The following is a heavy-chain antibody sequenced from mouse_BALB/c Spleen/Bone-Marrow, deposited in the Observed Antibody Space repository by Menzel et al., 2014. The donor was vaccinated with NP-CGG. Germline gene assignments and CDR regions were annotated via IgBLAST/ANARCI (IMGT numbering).Heavy chain of an antibody. CDR2: IDPSDSET. J-gene: IGHJ3*01. CDR3: ASYGSSPAWFAY. V-gene: IGHV1S126*01. CDR1: GYSFTSYW. D-gene: IGHD1-1*01. Sequence: VQLVESGPQLVRPGASVKISCKASGYSFTSYWMHWVKQRPGQGLEWIGMIDPSDSETRLNQMFKDKATLTVDKSSSTAYMQLSSPTSEDSAVYYCASYGSSPAWFAYWGQGTLVTVSA.